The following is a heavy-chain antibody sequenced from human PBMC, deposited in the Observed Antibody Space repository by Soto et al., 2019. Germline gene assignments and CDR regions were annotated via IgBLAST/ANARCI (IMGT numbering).Heavy chain of an antibody. V-gene: IGHV1-69*13. D-gene: IGHD6-6*01. J-gene: IGHJ6*02. CDR1: GGTFSSYA. CDR3: ARKVSYQKLVLDAHYYYYGMDV. Sequence: SVKVSCKASGGTFSSYAISWVRQAPGQGLEWMGGIIPIFGTANYAQKFQGRVTITADESTSTAYMELSSLRSEDTAVYYCARKVSYQKLVLDAHYYYYGMDVWGQGTTVTVSS. CDR2: IIPIFGTA.